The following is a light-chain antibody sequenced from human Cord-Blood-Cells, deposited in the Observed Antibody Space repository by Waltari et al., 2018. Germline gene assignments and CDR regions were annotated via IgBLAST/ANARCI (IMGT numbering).Light chain of an antibody. J-gene: IGLJ2*01. V-gene: IGLV2-23*01. CDR3: CSYAGSSTVV. CDR2: EGS. Sequence: QSALTQPASVSGSPGQSITISCTGTSSDVGSYNLVSWYQQHPGKAPKLMLYEGSKRPSGVSNRFSGSKSGNTASLTISGLQAEDEADYYGCSYAGSSTVVVGGGTKRTVL. CDR1: SSDVGSYNL.